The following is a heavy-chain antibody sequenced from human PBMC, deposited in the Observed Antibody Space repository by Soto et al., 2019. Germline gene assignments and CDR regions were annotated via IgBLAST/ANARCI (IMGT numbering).Heavy chain of an antibody. CDR2: IYYSGST. CDR1: GGSISSGGYY. D-gene: IGHD3-3*01. CDR3: AREYYDFWSGHKRPRDAFDI. Sequence: PSETLSLTCTASGGSISSGGYYWSWIRQHPGKGLEWIGYIYYSGSTYYNPSLKSRVTISVDTSKNQFSLKLSSVTAADTAVYYCAREYYDFWSGHKRPRDAFDIWGQGTMVTVS. V-gene: IGHV4-31*03. J-gene: IGHJ3*02.